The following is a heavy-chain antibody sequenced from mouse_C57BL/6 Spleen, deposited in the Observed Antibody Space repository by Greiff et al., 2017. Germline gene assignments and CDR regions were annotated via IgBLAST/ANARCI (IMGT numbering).Heavy chain of an antibody. Sequence: EVQLQQSGAELVRPGASVKLSCTASGFNIKDDYMHWVKQRPEQGLEWIGWIDPENGDTEYASKFQGKATITADTSSNTAYLQLSSLTSEDTAVYYCTTRGYGSRGDYWGQGTTLTVSS. V-gene: IGHV14-4*01. CDR1: GFNIKDDY. CDR3: TTRGYGSRGDY. D-gene: IGHD1-1*01. CDR2: IDPENGDT. J-gene: IGHJ2*01.